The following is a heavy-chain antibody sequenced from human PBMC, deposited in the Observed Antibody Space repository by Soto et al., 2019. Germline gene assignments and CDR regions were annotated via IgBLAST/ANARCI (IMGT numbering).Heavy chain of an antibody. V-gene: IGHV4-30-2*01. D-gene: IGHD3-10*01. CDR1: GGSIRSGGYS. J-gene: IGHJ5*02. Sequence: PSETLCLTCAVSGGSIRSGGYSWSWIRQPPGKGLEWIGYIYHSGSTYYNPSLKSRVTISVDRSKNQFSLKLSSVTAADTAVYYCAREYPKAPVSGRYYLGVFDPWGQGTLVTVSS. CDR3: AREYPKAPVSGRYYLGVFDP. CDR2: IYHSGST.